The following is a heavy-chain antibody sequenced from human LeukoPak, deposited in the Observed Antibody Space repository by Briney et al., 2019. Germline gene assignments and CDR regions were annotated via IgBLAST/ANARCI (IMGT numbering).Heavy chain of an antibody. CDR2: IYYGGST. D-gene: IGHD3-22*01. V-gene: IGHV4-38-2*02. CDR1: GYSIKSDYY. CDR3: TRGSIAYYYMDV. Sequence: SETLSLTCSVSGYSIKSDYYWGWIRQPPGKGLEWIGNIYYGGSTNYNPSLKSRVTISVDTSKNQFSLKLSSVTAADTAVYYCTRGSIAYYYMDVWGKGTTVTISS. J-gene: IGHJ6*03.